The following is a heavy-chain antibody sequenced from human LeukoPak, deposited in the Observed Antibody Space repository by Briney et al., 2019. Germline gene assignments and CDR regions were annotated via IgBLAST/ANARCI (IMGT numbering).Heavy chain of an antibody. D-gene: IGHD2-8*01. CDR3: ARVQAGKWDFDY. CDR2: IRSDSSII. J-gene: IGHJ4*02. V-gene: IGHV3-48*01. CDR1: GFAFNTYS. Sequence: GWSLRLSCAASGFAFNTYSMNWVRQAPGKGLEWVSYIRSDSSIIYYADSVKGRFTMSRDNGKNSLYLQMNSLRVEDTAVYFCARVQAGKWDFDYWGQGTLVTVSS.